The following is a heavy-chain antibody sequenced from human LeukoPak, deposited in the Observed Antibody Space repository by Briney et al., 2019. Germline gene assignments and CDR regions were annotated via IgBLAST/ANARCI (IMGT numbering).Heavy chain of an antibody. CDR2: IWYDGSNK. Sequence: GGSLRLSCAASGFTFSSYGMHWVHQPPGKGLEWVAVIWYDGSNKYYADSVKGRFTISRDNSKNTLYLQMNSLRAEDTAVYYCTTHSAALGDYWGQGTLVTVSS. J-gene: IGHJ4*02. CDR1: GFTFSSYG. CDR3: TTHSAALGDY. D-gene: IGHD2-2*01. V-gene: IGHV3-33*01.